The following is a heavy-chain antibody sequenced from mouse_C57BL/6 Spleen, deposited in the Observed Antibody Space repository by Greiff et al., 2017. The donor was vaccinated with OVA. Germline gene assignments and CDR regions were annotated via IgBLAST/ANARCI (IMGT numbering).Heavy chain of an antibody. V-gene: IGHV5-6*01. J-gene: IGHJ3*01. CDR3: AREAPFAY. Sequence: EVNVVESGGDLVKPGGSLKLSCAASGFTFSSYGMSWVRQTPDKRLEWVATISSGGSYTYYPDSVKGRFTISRDNAKNTLYLQMSSLKSEDTAMYYCAREAPFAYWGQGTLVTVSA. CDR2: ISSGGSYT. CDR1: GFTFSSYG.